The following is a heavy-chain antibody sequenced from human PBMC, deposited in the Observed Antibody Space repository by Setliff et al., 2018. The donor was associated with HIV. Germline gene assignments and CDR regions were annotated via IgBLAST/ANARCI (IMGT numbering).Heavy chain of an antibody. CDR3: ARVDGYNNYDSGGLDY. CDR2: ISVYNDNT. V-gene: IGHV1-18*01. D-gene: IGHD3-16*01. CDR1: GYTFSTYG. J-gene: IGHJ4*02. Sequence: AASVKVSCKASGYTFSTYGISWVRQAPGQGLEWMGWISVYNDNTNYAQKFQGRVTMTTDTSTNTAYMELRSLRSDDTAVYHCARVDGYNNYDSGGLDYWGQGTLVT.